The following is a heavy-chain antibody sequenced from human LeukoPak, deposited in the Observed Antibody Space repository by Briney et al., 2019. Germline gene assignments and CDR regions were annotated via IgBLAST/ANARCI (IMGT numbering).Heavy chain of an antibody. CDR2: ISYDGSNK. J-gene: IGHJ6*03. D-gene: IGHD1-7*01. CDR1: GFTFSTYG. CDR3: AREGWNYDLGRIFYYYFYYMDV. Sequence: GSLRLSFAASGFTFSTYGIHWVRQAPGKGLEWVAVISYDGSNKYYADSVKGRFTISRDNSKNTLYLQMNSLRAEDTAVYYCAREGWNYDLGRIFYYYFYYMDVWGKGTTVTVSS. V-gene: IGHV3-30-3*01.